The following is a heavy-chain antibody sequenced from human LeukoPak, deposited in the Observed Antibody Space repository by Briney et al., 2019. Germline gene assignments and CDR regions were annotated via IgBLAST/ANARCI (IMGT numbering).Heavy chain of an antibody. Sequence: PSETLSLTCAVSGESFSGNFWTWIRQAPGKGLEWVANIKQDGSEKYYVDSVKGRFTISRDNAKNSLYLQMNSLRAEDTAVYYCARDFTYYDFWSGYRHYFDYWGQGTLVTVSS. CDR2: IKQDGSEK. D-gene: IGHD3-3*01. CDR3: ARDFTYYDFWSGYRHYFDY. CDR1: GESFSGNF. V-gene: IGHV3-7*01. J-gene: IGHJ4*02.